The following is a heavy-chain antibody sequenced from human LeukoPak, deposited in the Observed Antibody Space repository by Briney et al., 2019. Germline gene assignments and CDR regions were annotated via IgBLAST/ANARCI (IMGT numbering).Heavy chain of an antibody. CDR1: GGSISSYY. V-gene: IGHV4-59*08. Sequence: PETLSLTCTVSGGSISSYYWSRIRQPPGKGLEWIGYIYYSGSTNYNPSLKSRVTISVDTSKNQFSLKLSSVTAADTAVYYCARLSGSYWGGSDYWGQGTLVTVSS. D-gene: IGHD1-26*01. CDR3: ARLSGSYWGGSDY. J-gene: IGHJ4*02. CDR2: IYYSGST.